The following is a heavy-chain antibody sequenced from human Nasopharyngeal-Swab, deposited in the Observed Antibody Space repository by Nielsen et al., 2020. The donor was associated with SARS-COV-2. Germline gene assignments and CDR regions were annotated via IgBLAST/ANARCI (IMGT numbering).Heavy chain of an antibody. V-gene: IGHV4-34*01. CDR3: ARDRFSSGKDP. Sequence: GQAPGKGLEWIGEINHSGSTNYNPSLKSRVTISVDTSKNQFSLKLSSVTAADTAVYYCARDRFSSGKDPWGQGTLVTVSS. D-gene: IGHD3-22*01. J-gene: IGHJ5*02. CDR2: INHSGST.